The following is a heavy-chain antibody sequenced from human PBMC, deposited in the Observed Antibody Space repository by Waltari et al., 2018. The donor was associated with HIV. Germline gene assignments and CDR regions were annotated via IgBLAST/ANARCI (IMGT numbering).Heavy chain of an antibody. CDR3: AGGMIFGVVTGSY. Sequence: QVQLQESGPGLVKPSQTLSLTCTVSGGSISSGSYYWSWIRQPAGKGLEGIGRIYTSGSTNYNPSLKSRVTISVDTSKNQFSLKLSSVTAADTAVYYCAGGMIFGVVTGSYWGQGTLVTVSS. D-gene: IGHD3-3*01. CDR1: GGSISSGSYY. V-gene: IGHV4-61*02. CDR2: IYTSGST. J-gene: IGHJ4*02.